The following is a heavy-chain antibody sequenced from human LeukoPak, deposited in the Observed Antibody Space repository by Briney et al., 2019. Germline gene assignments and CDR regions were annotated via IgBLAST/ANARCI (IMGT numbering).Heavy chain of an antibody. D-gene: IGHD3-10*01. CDR3: ARHRESITMVRGALIFDFDY. CDR2: IYYSGST. Sequence: SETLSLTCTVSGGSISSSNYYWGWIRQPPGKGLEWIGSIYYSGSTYYNPSLKSRVTISVDTSKSQFSLKLSSVTAADTAVYYCARHRESITMVRGALIFDFDYWGQGTLVTVPS. J-gene: IGHJ4*02. CDR1: GGSISSSNYY. V-gene: IGHV4-39*01.